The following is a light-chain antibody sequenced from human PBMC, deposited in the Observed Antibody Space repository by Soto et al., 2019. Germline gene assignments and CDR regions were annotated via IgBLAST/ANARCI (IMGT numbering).Light chain of an antibody. CDR2: AAS. CDR1: QSLSSSY. Sequence: EIVLTQSLRTLSLSPGERAILSCRASQSLSSSYVVWYQQKPGQAPRLLIYAASRRATGIPDRFSGSGSATEYTLTISRLEPQDFSVYYCQQQGTFGQGTKLEIK. J-gene: IGKJ2*01. CDR3: QQQGT. V-gene: IGKV3-20*01.